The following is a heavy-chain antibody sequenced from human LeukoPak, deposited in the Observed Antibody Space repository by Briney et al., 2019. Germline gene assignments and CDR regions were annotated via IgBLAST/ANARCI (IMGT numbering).Heavy chain of an antibody. D-gene: IGHD2-2*01. CDR3: ARGVVVPAAITL. V-gene: IGHV4-30-2*01. CDR2: IYHSGST. Sequence: SETLSLTCAVSGCSISSGGYSWSWIRQPPEKRLEWIGYIYHSGSTYYNPSLKSRVTISVDRSKNQFSLKLSSVTAADTAVYYCARGVVVPAAITLWGQGTLVTVSS. CDR1: GCSISSGGYS. J-gene: IGHJ4*02.